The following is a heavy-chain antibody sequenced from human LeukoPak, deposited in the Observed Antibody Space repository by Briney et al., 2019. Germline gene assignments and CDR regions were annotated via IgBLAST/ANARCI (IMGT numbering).Heavy chain of an antibody. V-gene: IGHV1-46*01. Sequence: GASVKVSCKASGYTFTFYYMHWVRQAPGQGLEWMGMINPAGGSTTYAQKFQGRLTMTRDTSTSTVSMELSSLKSEDTALYYCAGGSGSPDYWGQGTLVTVSS. CDR1: GYTFTFYY. D-gene: IGHD1-26*01. CDR2: INPAGGST. J-gene: IGHJ4*02. CDR3: AGGSGSPDY.